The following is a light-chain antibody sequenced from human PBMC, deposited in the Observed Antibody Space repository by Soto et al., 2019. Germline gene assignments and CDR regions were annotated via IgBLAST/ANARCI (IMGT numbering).Light chain of an antibody. V-gene: IGKV3-20*01. CDR1: QSVSSTY. CDR3: QQYGRSPRT. Sequence: EIVLTQSPGTLSLSPLERATLXRKSSQSVSSTYLAWYQQKPGQAPRLLIYGASSRATGIPDRFSGSGSGTDFTLTISRLEPEDFAVYYCQQYGRSPRTFGQGTKVDTK. CDR2: GAS. J-gene: IGKJ1*01.